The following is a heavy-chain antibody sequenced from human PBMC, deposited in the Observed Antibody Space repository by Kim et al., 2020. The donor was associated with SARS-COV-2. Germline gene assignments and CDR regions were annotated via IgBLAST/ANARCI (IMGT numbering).Heavy chain of an antibody. V-gene: IGHV1-18*04. CDR3: AREPSIELIPGYYYYGMDV. Sequence: ASVKVSCKASGYTFTSYGISWVRQAPGQGLEWMGWISAYNGNTNYAQKLQGRVTMTTDTSTSTAYMELRSLRSDDTAVFYCAREPSIELIPGYYYYGMDVWGQGTTVTVSS. J-gene: IGHJ6*02. CDR1: GYTFTSYG. CDR2: ISAYNGNT. D-gene: IGHD3-10*01.